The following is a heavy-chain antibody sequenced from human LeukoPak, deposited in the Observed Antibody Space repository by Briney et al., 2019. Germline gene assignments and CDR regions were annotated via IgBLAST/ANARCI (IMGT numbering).Heavy chain of an antibody. V-gene: IGHV1-2*02. CDR3: ARGVSSSWSEAFDY. CDR2: INPNSGGT. J-gene: IGHJ4*02. CDR1: GYTFTGHY. D-gene: IGHD6-13*01. Sequence: ASVKVSCKASGYTFTGHYMHWVRQAPGQGLEWMGWINPNSGGTNYAQKFQGRVTMTRDTSISTAYMELSRLRSDDTAVYYCARGVSSSWSEAFDYWGQGTLVTVSS.